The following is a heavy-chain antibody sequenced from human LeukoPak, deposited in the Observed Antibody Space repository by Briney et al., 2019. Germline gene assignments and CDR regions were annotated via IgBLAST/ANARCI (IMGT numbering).Heavy chain of an antibody. CDR1: GFTFSSYS. J-gene: IGHJ4*02. V-gene: IGHV3-21*04. D-gene: IGHD3-10*01. CDR3: ARGKYIDSGSYNVFDY. Sequence: GGSLRLSCAASGFTFSSYSMNWVRQAPGKGLEWVSSISSSSSYIYYADSVKGRFTISRDNAKNSLYLQMNSLRAEDTAVYYCARGKYIDSGSYNVFDYWGQGTLVTVSS. CDR2: ISSSSSYI.